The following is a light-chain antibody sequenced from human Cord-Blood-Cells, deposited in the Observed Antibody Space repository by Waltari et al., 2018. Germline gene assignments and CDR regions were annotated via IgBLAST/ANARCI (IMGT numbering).Light chain of an antibody. Sequence: DIQMTQSPSSLSASVGDRVTITCQASQDISNYLNWYQQKPGKAPKLLIYDASNLETGVPSRFSGSGSGTDFTFTISSLQHEDIATYYCQQYDNLRYTFGQGTKLEIK. J-gene: IGKJ2*01. CDR1: QDISNY. CDR2: DAS. CDR3: QQYDNLRYT. V-gene: IGKV1-33*01.